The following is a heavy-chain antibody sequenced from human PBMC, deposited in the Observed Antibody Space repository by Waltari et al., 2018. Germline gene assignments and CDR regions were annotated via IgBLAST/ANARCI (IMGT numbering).Heavy chain of an antibody. D-gene: IGHD3-22*01. CDR1: GFTFSSYS. CDR3: ARVDSSGYHGFDY. Sequence: EVQLVESGGGLVKPGGSLRLSCAASGFTFSSYSMNWVRRAPGKGLGWVSSIRSSSSYIYYADSVKGRFTISRDNAKNSLYLQMNSLRAEDTAVYYCARVDSSGYHGFDYWGQGTLVTVSS. J-gene: IGHJ4*02. CDR2: IRSSSSYI. V-gene: IGHV3-21*01.